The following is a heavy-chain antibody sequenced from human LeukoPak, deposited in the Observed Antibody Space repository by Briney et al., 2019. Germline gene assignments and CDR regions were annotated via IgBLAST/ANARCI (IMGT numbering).Heavy chain of an antibody. CDR1: GFTFSGYA. Sequence: GGSLRLSCAASGFTFSGYAMSWVRQAPGKGLEWVSAISGSGGSTYYADSMKGRFTISRDNSKNTLYLQMNSLRAEDTAVYYCAKGADYVWGSIDYWGQGTLVTVSS. CDR3: AKGADYVWGSIDY. D-gene: IGHD3-16*01. V-gene: IGHV3-23*01. J-gene: IGHJ4*02. CDR2: ISGSGGST.